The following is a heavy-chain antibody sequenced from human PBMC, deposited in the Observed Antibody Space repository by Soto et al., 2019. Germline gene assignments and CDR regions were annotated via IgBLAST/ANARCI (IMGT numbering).Heavy chain of an antibody. CDR1: GYTFTGYY. Sequence: GASVKVSCKASGYTFTGYYMHWVRQAPGQGLEWMGWINPNNGDTNYAQKFQGRVTMTRDTPISTAYMELSRLRSDDTAVYYCARARVYYYESSGHDYWGQGTLVTVSS. V-gene: IGHV1-2*02. J-gene: IGHJ4*02. CDR2: INPNNGDT. CDR3: ARARVYYYESSGHDY. D-gene: IGHD3-22*01.